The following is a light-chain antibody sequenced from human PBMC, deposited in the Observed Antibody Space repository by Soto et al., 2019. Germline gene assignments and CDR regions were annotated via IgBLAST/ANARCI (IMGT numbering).Light chain of an antibody. CDR2: GAS. CDR3: QQYDDGPYT. CDR1: QGILKN. V-gene: IGKV3-15*01. J-gene: IGKJ2*01. Sequence: EIVMTQSPATLSVSPGERATLSCRASQGILKNLAWYQHKPGQPPRLLIYGASTRATDIPGRFSGSGSGTEFTLTISSLQSEDFAVYYCQQYDDGPYTFGQGTKV.